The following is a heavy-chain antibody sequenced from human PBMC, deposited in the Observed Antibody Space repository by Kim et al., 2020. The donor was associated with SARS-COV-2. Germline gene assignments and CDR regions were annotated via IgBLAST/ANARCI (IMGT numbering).Heavy chain of an antibody. Sequence: GGSLRLSCAASGFTFSGYGMHWVRQAPGKGLEWVAVIWYDGTNKYYADSVKGRFTISRDNSKNTLYLQMNSLRAEDTAVYYCAKDLYGYFDYWGRGTLVTVSS. CDR2: IWYDGTNK. J-gene: IGHJ4*02. V-gene: IGHV3-33*06. CDR3: AKDLYGYFDY. CDR1: GFTFSGYG. D-gene: IGHD4-17*01.